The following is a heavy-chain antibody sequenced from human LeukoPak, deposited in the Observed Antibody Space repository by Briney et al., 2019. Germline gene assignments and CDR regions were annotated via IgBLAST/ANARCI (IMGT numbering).Heavy chain of an antibody. Sequence: GGPLRLSCAASGFPFSSYWMSWAPRAPGKGREWVANINEAGSQKYYVDSEKGRFTISRDNAKNSLYLQMNSLRAEDTALYYCAKDPSTGVVYWGQGTLVTVSS. CDR1: GFPFSSYW. CDR3: AKDPSTGVVY. V-gene: IGHV3-7*05. CDR2: INEAGSQK. J-gene: IGHJ4*01.